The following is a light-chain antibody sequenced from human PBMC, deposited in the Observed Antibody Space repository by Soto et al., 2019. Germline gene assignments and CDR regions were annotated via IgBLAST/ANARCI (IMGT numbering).Light chain of an antibody. J-gene: IGKJ4*01. CDR3: QQRSNWPPVT. V-gene: IGKV3-11*01. CDR1: QSVSSY. Sequence: EIVLTQSPATLSLSPGERATLSCRASQSVSSYLAWYQQKPGQAPRLLIYDASSRATGIPARFSGSGSRTDFTLTISSLEPEDFGIYYCQQRSNWPPVTFGGGTKVEIK. CDR2: DAS.